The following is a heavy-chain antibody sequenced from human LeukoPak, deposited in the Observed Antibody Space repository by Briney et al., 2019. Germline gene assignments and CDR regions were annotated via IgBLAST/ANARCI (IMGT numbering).Heavy chain of an antibody. D-gene: IGHD3-10*01. CDR3: ARHRAKRLNDAFEI. CDR1: GGSISGSYYY. Sequence: SETLSLTCTVSGGSISGSYYYWGWIRQPPGKGLEWIGTIYHSGRSTFYNPSLKSRVAMSVDTSKSHFSLNLTSVTAADTAIYYCARHRAKRLNDAFEIWGQGTVVSVSS. CDR2: IYHSGRST. J-gene: IGHJ3*02. V-gene: IGHV4-39*01.